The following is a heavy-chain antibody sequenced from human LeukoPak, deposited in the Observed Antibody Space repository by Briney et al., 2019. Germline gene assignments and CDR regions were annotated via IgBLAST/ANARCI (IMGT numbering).Heavy chain of an antibody. D-gene: IGHD2-15*01. J-gene: IGHJ4*02. Sequence: GGSLRLSCAASGFTFSDYFMSWIRQAPGKGLEWVSYISSGGSNIYYADSVRGRFTISRDNAKNSLYLQMNSLRADDTAVYYCARDPGGSSLFDYWGQGTLVTVSS. CDR1: GFTFSDYF. CDR3: ARDPGGSSLFDY. CDR2: ISSGGSNI. V-gene: IGHV3-11*04.